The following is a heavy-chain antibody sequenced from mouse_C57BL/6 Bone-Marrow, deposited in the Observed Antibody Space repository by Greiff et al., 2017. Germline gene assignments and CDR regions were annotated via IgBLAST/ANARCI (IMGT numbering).Heavy chain of an antibody. V-gene: IGHV1-26*01. D-gene: IGHD1-1*01. CDR1: GYTFTDYY. CDR3: ARDYYGSSDY. J-gene: IGHJ2*01. Sequence: VQLQQSGPELVKPGASVKISCKASGYTFTDYYMNWVKQSHGKSLEWIGDINPNNGGTSYNQKFKGKATLTVDKSSSTAYMELRILTSEDSAVYYCARDYYGSSDYWGQGTTLTVSS. CDR2: INPNNGGT.